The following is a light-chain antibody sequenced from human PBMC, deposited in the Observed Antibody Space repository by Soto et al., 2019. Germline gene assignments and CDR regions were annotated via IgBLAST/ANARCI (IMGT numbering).Light chain of an antibody. J-gene: IGKJ4*01. V-gene: IGKV3-11*01. CDR1: RSISSH. CDR2: DAS. CDR3: QQFYDYPLT. Sequence: DIVLTQSPATLSLSPGERATLSCRASRSISSHLAWYQQKPGQAPRLLIHDASNRATGIPARFSGSGSGTDFTLTISSLEPEDFGVYYCQQFYDYPLTFGGGTKVEI.